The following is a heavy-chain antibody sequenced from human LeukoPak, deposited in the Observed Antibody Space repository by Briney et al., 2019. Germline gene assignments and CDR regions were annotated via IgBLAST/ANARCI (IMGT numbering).Heavy chain of an antibody. D-gene: IGHD3-22*01. J-gene: IGHJ5*02. Sequence: SQTLSLTCTFSLGSISSGDFYWSWIRQPPGKGREWIGYIYYSGSTYYNPSLKSPVTISLDTSKNYFFLKLISVTAAHTAVYYCARDQVTMTERGWFDPWGQGTLVTVSS. CDR3: ARDQVTMTERGWFDP. V-gene: IGHV4-30-4*01. CDR1: LGSISSGDFY. CDR2: IYYSGST.